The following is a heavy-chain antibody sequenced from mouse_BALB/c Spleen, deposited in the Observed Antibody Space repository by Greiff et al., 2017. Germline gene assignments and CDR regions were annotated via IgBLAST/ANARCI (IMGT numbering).Heavy chain of an antibody. J-gene: IGHJ2*01. D-gene: IGHD2-1*01. CDR3: ARKGLWYPFDY. CDR2: INPSSGYT. V-gene: IGHV1-4*02. Sequence: QVQLQQSAAELARPGASVKMSCKASGYTFTSYTMHWVKQRPGQGLEWIGYINPSSGYTEYNQKFKDKTTLTADKSSSTAYMQLSSLTSEDSAVYYCARKGLWYPFDYWGQGTTLTVSS. CDR1: GYTFTSYT.